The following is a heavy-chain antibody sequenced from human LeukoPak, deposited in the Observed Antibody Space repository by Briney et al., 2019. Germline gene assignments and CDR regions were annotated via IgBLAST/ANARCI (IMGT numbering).Heavy chain of an antibody. CDR1: GVSISSGGYY. D-gene: IGHD3-10*01. CDR3: ARSPPLYYGSGSYYYYYGMDV. J-gene: IGHJ6*02. CDR2: IYYSGST. V-gene: IGHV4-31*03. Sequence: SQTLSLTCTVSGVSISSGGYYWSWIRQHPGKGLEWIGYIYYSGSTYYNPSLKSRVTISVDTSKNQFSLKLSSVTAADTAVYYCARSPPLYYGSGSYYYYYGMDVWAKGPRSPSP.